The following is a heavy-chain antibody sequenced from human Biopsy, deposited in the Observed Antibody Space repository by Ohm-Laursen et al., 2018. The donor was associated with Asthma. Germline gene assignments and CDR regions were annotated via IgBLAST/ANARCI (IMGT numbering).Heavy chain of an antibody. D-gene: IGHD4-17*01. CDR1: GAYIGSRDHH. V-gene: IGHV4-30-4*02. Sequence: SDTLSLTCPVGGAYIGSRDHHWSWIRQSPGTGLEWIGFVFWSGTTHYNRSLERRLSISIDTTRNEFSITLRSVTAADTAVYFCARVASYGDLYFGIDVWGPGTTVSVS. CDR2: VFWSGTT. CDR3: ARVASYGDLYFGIDV. J-gene: IGHJ6*02.